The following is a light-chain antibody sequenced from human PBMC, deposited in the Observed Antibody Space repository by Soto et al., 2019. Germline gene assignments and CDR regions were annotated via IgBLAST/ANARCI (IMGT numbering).Light chain of an antibody. CDR1: SSDVGSYNR. CDR2: EVS. CDR3: SSYTSSSIWR. V-gene: IGLV2-18*02. J-gene: IGLJ2*01. Sequence: QSALTQPPSVSGSPGQSVTISCTGTSSDVGSYNRVSWYQQPPGTAPKLMIYEVSNRPSGVPDRFSGSKSGNTASLTISGLQAEDEDDYYCSSYTSSSIWRFGGGTKLTVL.